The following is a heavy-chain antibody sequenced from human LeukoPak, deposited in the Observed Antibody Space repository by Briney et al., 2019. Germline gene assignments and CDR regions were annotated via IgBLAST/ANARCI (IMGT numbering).Heavy chain of an antibody. Sequence: ASVKVSCKASGYTFTSYDINWVRQATGQGLEWMGWMNPNSGNTGYAQKFQGRVTITRNTSISTAYMELSSLRSEDTAVYYCARTLRFLEWLPAQRDYYMDVWGKGTTVTVSS. J-gene: IGHJ6*03. D-gene: IGHD3-3*01. CDR1: GYTFTSYD. V-gene: IGHV1-8*03. CDR2: MNPNSGNT. CDR3: ARTLRFLEWLPAQRDYYMDV.